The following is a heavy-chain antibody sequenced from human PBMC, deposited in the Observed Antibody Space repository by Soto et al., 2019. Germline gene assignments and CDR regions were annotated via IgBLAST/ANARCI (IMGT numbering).Heavy chain of an antibody. CDR3: ARARGCSGGSCYINWFDP. D-gene: IGHD2-15*01. J-gene: IGHJ5*02. CDR2: ISSSSSYI. V-gene: IGHV3-21*01. CDR1: GFTFSSYS. Sequence: EVQLVESGGGLVKPGGSLRLSCAASGFTFSSYSMNWVRQAPGKGLEWVSSISSSSSYIYYADSVKGRFTISRDNAKNSLYLQMNGLGAEDTAVYYCARARGCSGGSCYINWFDPWGQGTLVTVSS.